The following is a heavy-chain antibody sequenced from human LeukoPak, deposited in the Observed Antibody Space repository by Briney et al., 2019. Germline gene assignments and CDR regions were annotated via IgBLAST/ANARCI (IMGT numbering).Heavy chain of an antibody. D-gene: IGHD5-24*01. CDR1: GFNFSSYA. CDR2: ISGSGRST. J-gene: IGHJ4*02. CDR3: AKRDGYNSNPLKD. V-gene: IGHV3-23*01. Sequence: GGSLRLSCAASGFNFSSYAMSWVRQAPGKGLEWVSAISGSGRSTYYADSVKGRFTISRDNSKNTLYLQMNSLRAEDTALYYCAKRDGYNSNPLKDWGQGTLVTVSS.